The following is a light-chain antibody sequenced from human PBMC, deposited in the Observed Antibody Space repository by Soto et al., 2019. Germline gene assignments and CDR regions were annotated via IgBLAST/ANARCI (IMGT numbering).Light chain of an antibody. Sequence: EIVLTQSPATLSLSPGERATLSCRASQSVSNYLAWYQQKPGQAPRLLIYDASNRATGIPARFSGSGSGTDFTLTISSLEPEAFAVYYCQQRSNWPPSTFGQGTRVEIK. CDR2: DAS. J-gene: IGKJ5*01. V-gene: IGKV3-11*01. CDR3: QQRSNWPPST. CDR1: QSVSNY.